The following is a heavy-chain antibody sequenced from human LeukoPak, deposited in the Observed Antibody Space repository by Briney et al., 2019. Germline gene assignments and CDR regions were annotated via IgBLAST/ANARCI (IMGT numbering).Heavy chain of an antibody. CDR2: IYYSGST. CDR3: ARDVDDYGGGGLDY. CDR1: GGSISSSSYY. Sequence: PSETLSLTCTVSGGSISSSSYYWGWIRQPPGKGLEWIGSIYYSGSTYYNPSLKSRVTISVDTSKNQFSLKLSSVTAADTAVYYCARDVDDYGGGGLDYWGQGTLVTVSS. D-gene: IGHD4-23*01. V-gene: IGHV4-39*07. J-gene: IGHJ4*02.